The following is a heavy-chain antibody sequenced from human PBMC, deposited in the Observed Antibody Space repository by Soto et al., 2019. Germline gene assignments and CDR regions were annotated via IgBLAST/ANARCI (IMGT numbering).Heavy chain of an antibody. Sequence: GGSLRLSCAASGFTFDDYTMHWVRQAPGKGLEWVSLISWDGGSTYYADSVKGRFTISRDNSKNSLYLQMNSLRTEDTALYYCAKDQGLDHYYGMDVWGQGTTVTVSS. D-gene: IGHD6-19*01. CDR1: GFTFDDYT. J-gene: IGHJ6*02. CDR2: ISWDGGST. CDR3: AKDQGLDHYYGMDV. V-gene: IGHV3-43*01.